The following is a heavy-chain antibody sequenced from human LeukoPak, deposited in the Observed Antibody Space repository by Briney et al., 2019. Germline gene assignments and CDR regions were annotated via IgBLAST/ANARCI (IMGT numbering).Heavy chain of an antibody. CDR1: GYTFTSYG. V-gene: IGHV1-18*01. Sequence: ASVKVSCKASGYTFTSYGISWVRQAPGQGLEWMGWISAYNGNTNYAQKLQGRVTMTTGTSTSTAYMELRSLRSDDTAVYYCARVWEEGWIQLWLRTDYWGQGTLVTVSS. CDR2: ISAYNGNT. CDR3: ARVWEEGWIQLWLRTDY. D-gene: IGHD5-18*01. J-gene: IGHJ4*02.